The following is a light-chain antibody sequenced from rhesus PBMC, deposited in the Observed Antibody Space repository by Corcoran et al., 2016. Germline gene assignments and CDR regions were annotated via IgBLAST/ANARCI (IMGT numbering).Light chain of an antibody. J-gene: IGKJ4*01. V-gene: IGKV3-17*03. CDR1: QSASRR. CDR3: QRYNALLT. Sequence: EIVLTQSPATLSLSPGERATLSCRASQSASRRLAWYQQKPGQAPRLLIVDVSTRATGLPDRVSGSWSGTDFTLTISRLGPEDVGVYYCQRYNALLTFGGGTKVEIK. CDR2: DVS.